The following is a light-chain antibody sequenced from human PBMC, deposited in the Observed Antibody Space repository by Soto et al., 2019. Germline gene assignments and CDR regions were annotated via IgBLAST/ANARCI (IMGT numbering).Light chain of an antibody. CDR1: QSISSY. CDR2: AAS. V-gene: IGKV1-39*01. CDR3: QHYNSYFPWM. J-gene: IGKJ1*01. Sequence: DIQMTQSPSSLSASVGYRGTITCRASQSISSYLNWYQQKPGKAPKVLIYAASSLQSGVPSRFSGIGSGTDFTLTISNLQPDDFATYYCQHYNSYFPWMFGQGTKVDIK.